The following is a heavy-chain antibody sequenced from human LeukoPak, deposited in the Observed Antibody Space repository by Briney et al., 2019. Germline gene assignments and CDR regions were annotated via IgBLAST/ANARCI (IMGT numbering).Heavy chain of an antibody. V-gene: IGHV3-30*02. CDR2: TRYDERKT. CDR1: GFTFSSHG. D-gene: IGHD1-26*01. CDR3: AKARYSGSPALDF. J-gene: IGHJ4*02. Sequence: GGSLRLSCAASGFTFSSHGMHWVRQTPAKGLDWMAFTRYDERKTFYGDSVRRRFTISRDNSRNTLYLQMNSLTTDDSAVYYCAKARYSGSPALDFWGQGTLVTVSS.